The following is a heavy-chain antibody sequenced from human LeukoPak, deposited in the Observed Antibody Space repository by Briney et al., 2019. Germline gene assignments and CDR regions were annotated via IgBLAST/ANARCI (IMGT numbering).Heavy chain of an antibody. D-gene: IGHD5-12*01. J-gene: IGHJ4*02. CDR2: ISSSGSTI. V-gene: IGHV3-48*03. CDR3: AREWHNFFDY. CDR1: GFTFSSYE. Sequence: GGSLRLSCAASGFTFSSYEMNWVRQAPGKGLEWVSYISSSGSTIYYADSVKGRFTISRDNAKNSLYLQMNSLRAEDTAVYYCAREWHNFFDYWGQRTLVTVSS.